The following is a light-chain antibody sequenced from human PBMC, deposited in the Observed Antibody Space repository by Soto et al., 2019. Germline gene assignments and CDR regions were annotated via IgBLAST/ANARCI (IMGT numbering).Light chain of an antibody. CDR2: GDN. CDR1: SGSVASNY. CDR3: QSYDRSSLYV. J-gene: IGLJ1*01. V-gene: IGLV6-57*02. Sequence: NFMLTQPHSVSESPGKTVTIYCSGSSGSVASNYVHWYQRRPGSAPTIVIYGDNQRPSGVPDRFSGSIDSSSNSASLTISRLKTEDEADYFCQSYDRSSLYVFGTGTKLTVL.